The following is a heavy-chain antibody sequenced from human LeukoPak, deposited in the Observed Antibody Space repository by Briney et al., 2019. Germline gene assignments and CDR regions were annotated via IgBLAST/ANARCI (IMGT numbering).Heavy chain of an antibody. V-gene: IGHV3-7*01. D-gene: IGHD2-8*01. Sequence: GGSLRLSCAASGFTFSSYWMSWVRQAPGKGLEWVANIKQDGSEKYYVDSVKGRFTISRDNAKNSLYLQMNSLRAEDTAVYYCARDRPYAYYYYYMDVWGKGTTVTVSS. J-gene: IGHJ6*03. CDR3: ARDRPYAYYYYYMDV. CDR1: GFTFSSYW. CDR2: IKQDGSEK.